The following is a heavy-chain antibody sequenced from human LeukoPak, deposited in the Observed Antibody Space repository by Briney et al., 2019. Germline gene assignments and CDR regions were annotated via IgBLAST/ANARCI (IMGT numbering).Heavy chain of an antibody. J-gene: IGHJ6*03. D-gene: IGHD5-24*01. CDR3: ARAREMATISDYYYYYMDV. V-gene: IGHV1-69*05. Sequence: GASVRVSCKASGGTFSSYAISWVRQAPGQGLEWMGRIIPIFGTANCAQKFQGRVTITTDESTSTAYMELSSLRSEDTAVYYCARAREMATISDYYYYYMDVWGKGTTVTVSS. CDR1: GGTFSSYA. CDR2: IIPIFGTA.